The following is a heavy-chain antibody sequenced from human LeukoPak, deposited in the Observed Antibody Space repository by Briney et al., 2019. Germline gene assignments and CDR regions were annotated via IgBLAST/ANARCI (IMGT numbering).Heavy chain of an antibody. CDR2: ITGGGRT. CDR1: GFTFNNYA. J-gene: IGHJ3*01. D-gene: IGHD4-17*01. V-gene: IGHV3-23*01. Sequence: GGSLRLSCTASGFTFNNYAMMWVRQAQGQGLEWVSAITGGGRTYYADSVKGRFTISRDNSKNTLYLQMNSLRAEDTALYFCARDPNGDYIGAFDFLGQGTVVTVSS. CDR3: ARDPNGDYIGAFDF.